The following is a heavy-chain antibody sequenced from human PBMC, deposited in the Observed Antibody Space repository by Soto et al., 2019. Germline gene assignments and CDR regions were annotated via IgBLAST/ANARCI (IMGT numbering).Heavy chain of an antibody. CDR3: ARATLASSCDYYYYYGMDV. D-gene: IGHD6-13*01. J-gene: IGHJ6*02. Sequence: EVQLVESGGGLVKPGGSLRLSCAASGFTFSSYSMNWVRQAPGKGLEWVSSISSSSSYIYYADSVKGRFTISRDNSKNLLYLQMNSLRAEDTAVYYCARATLASSCDYYYYYGMDVWGQGTTVTVSS. CDR1: GFTFSSYS. V-gene: IGHV3-21*01. CDR2: ISSSSSYI.